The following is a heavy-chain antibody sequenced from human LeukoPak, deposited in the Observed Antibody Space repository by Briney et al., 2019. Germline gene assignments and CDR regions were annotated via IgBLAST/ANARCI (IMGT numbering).Heavy chain of an antibody. V-gene: IGHV4-39*01. D-gene: IGHD3-9*01. Sequence: PSETLSLTCTVSGGSISSSSYYWGWIRQPPGKGLEWIGSIYYSGSTYYNPSLKSRVTISVDTSKNQFSLKLSSVTAADTAVYYCARPSGYDILTGYYYWGQGILVTVSS. CDR3: ARPSGYDILTGYYY. CDR1: GGSISSSSYY. CDR2: IYYSGST. J-gene: IGHJ4*02.